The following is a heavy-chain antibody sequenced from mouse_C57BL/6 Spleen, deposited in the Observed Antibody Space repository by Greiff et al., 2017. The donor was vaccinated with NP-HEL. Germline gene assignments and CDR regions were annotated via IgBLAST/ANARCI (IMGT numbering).Heavy chain of an antibody. D-gene: IGHD2-3*01. V-gene: IGHV1-52*01. CDR3: AREGYYFGDY. J-gene: IGHJ2*01. Sequence: QQSCKASGYTFTSYWMHWVKQRPIQGLEWIGNIDPSDSETHYNQKFKDKATLTVDKSSSTAYLQLSSLTSDDSAVYYCAREGYYFGDYWGQGTTLTVSS. CDR2: IDPSDSET. CDR1: GYTFTSYW.